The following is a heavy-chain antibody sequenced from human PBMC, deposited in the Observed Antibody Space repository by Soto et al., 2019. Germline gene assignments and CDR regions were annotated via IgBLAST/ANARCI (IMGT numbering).Heavy chain of an antibody. Sequence: EVQLLESGGGLVQPGGSLRVSCAAAEFTFSSYAMSWVRQAPGRGLEWVSGISGGGSSTYYADSVKGRFTISRDNSKTTLYLQRNSLSAEDTAVYYWAKGKMNYYYYGLDVWGQGTTVTVSS. CDR2: ISGGGSST. CDR3: AKGKMNYYYYGLDV. CDR1: EFTFSSYA. V-gene: IGHV3-23*01. J-gene: IGHJ6*02.